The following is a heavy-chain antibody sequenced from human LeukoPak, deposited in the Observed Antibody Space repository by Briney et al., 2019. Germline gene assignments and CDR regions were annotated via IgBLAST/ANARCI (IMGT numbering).Heavy chain of an antibody. CDR2: ISPGSSTI. CDR3: ARGVDY. V-gene: IGHV3-48*02. CDR1: GFTFSTYR. J-gene: IGHJ4*02. Sequence: GGSLRLSCEASGFTFSTYRMNWVRQAPGKGLEWVSYISPGSSTIYYADSMKGRFTISRDNAKNSLYLQMNSLRDEDTAVYYCARGVDYWGQGTLVTVSS.